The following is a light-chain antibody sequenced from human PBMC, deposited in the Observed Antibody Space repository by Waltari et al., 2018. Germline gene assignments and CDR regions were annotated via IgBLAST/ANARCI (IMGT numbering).Light chain of an antibody. V-gene: IGLV2-11*01. CDR2: EVS. Sequence: QSALTQPRSVSGSPGQSVTISCTGTSSAVGGYNYVFWYHHHPGKAPKLMIYEVSKRPSGVPDRFSGSQSGSTASLTVSGLQAEDEADYYCSSYAGNNVYVFGSGTKVTVL. CDR1: SSAVGGYNY. CDR3: SSYAGNNVYV. J-gene: IGLJ1*01.